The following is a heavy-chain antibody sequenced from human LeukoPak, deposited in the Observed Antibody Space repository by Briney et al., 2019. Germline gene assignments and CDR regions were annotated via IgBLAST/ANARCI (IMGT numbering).Heavy chain of an antibody. D-gene: IGHD6-19*01. CDR1: GYTFTGYY. Sequence: ASVKVSCKASGYTFTGYYMHRVRQAPGQGLEWMGWINPNRGGTNYAQKFQGRVTMTRDTSISTAYMELSRLRSDDTAVYYCAISPYSSGWYHYYYYLDVWGKGTTVTISS. V-gene: IGHV1-2*02. CDR3: AISPYSSGWYHYYYYLDV. CDR2: INPNRGGT. J-gene: IGHJ6*03.